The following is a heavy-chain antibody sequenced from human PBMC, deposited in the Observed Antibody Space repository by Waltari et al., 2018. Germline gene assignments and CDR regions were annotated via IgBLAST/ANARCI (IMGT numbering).Heavy chain of an antibody. D-gene: IGHD6-13*01. Sequence: QVQLVESGGGVVQPGRSLRLSCAASGFTFSCYGMHWVRTASGKGLEWVAVISYDGSNKYYADSVKGRFTISRDNSKNTLYLQMNSLRAEDTAVYYCAKNGVAAAGFGPIDYWGQGTLVTVSS. CDR3: AKNGVAAAGFGPIDY. CDR1: GFTFSCYG. CDR2: ISYDGSNK. J-gene: IGHJ4*02. V-gene: IGHV3-30*18.